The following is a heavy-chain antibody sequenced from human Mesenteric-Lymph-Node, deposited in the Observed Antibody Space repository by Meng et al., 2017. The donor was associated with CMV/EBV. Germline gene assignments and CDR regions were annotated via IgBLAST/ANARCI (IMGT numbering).Heavy chain of an antibody. Sequence: GGSLRLSCAASGFSFSTYVMSWVRQAPGKGLEWVANIKQDGSEKYYVDSVKGRFTISRDNAKNSLYLQMNNLRAGDTAVYYCARDVDYGGNRAMGAFDIWGQGTMVTVSS. D-gene: IGHD4-23*01. J-gene: IGHJ3*02. CDR3: ARDVDYGGNRAMGAFDI. CDR1: GFSFSTYV. CDR2: IKQDGSEK. V-gene: IGHV3-7*01.